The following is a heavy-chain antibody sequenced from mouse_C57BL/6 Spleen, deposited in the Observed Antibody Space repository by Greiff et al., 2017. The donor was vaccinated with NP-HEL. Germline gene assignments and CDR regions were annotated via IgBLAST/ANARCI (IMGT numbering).Heavy chain of an antibody. Sequence: VQLQQSGPELVKPGASVKISCKASGYSFTSYYIHWVKQRPGQGLEWIGWIYPGSGNTKYNEKFKGKATLTADTSSSTAYMQLSSLTSEDSAVYYCAREVVTYYFDYWGQGTTLTVSS. CDR3: AREVVTYYFDY. CDR1: GYSFTSYY. D-gene: IGHD2-2*01. CDR2: IYPGSGNT. V-gene: IGHV1-66*01. J-gene: IGHJ2*01.